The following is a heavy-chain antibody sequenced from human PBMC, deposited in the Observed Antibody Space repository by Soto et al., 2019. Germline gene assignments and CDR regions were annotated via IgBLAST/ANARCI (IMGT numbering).Heavy chain of an antibody. CDR1: GFTFSSYG. V-gene: IGHV3-33*01. CDR2: IWYDGSNK. CDR3: ARGIHSSGWYIGY. Sequence: GGSLRLSCAASGFTFSSYGMHWVRQAPGKGLEWVAVIWYDGSNKYYADSVKGRFTISRDISKNTLYVQMNSLRAEDTAVYYCARGIHSSGWYIGYWGQGTLVTVSS. D-gene: IGHD6-19*01. J-gene: IGHJ4*02.